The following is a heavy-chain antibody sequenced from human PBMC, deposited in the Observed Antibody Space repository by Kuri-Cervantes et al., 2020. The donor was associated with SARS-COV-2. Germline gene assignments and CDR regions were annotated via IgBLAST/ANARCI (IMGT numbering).Heavy chain of an antibody. J-gene: IGHJ4*02. CDR2: IYYTGST. CDR3: ARGNSPTALIDY. CDR1: GGSVSSGTYY. V-gene: IGHV4-61*01. D-gene: IGHD1-14*01. Sequence: SETLSLTCTVSGGSVSSGTYYWSWIRQPPGKGLEYIGYIYYTGSTNYNPSLESRVTISVDTSKNQFSLKLSSVTAADTAVYYCARGNSPTALIDYWGQGTLVTVSS.